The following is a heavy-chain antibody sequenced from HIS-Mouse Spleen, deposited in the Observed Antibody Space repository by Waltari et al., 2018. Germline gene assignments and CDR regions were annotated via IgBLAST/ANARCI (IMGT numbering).Heavy chain of an antibody. CDR3: ARGGLAAAGWYFDL. CDR1: GFAVSSNY. V-gene: IGHV3-53*01. D-gene: IGHD6-13*01. J-gene: IGHJ2*01. Sequence: EVQLVESGGGLIQPGVSLRLSCSASGFAVSSNYTSWVRQDPGRGLEWVSVIYSGGSTCYADSVKGRFTISRDNSKNTLYLQMNSLRAEDTAVYYCARGGLAAAGWYFDLWGRGTLVTVSS. CDR2: IYSGGST.